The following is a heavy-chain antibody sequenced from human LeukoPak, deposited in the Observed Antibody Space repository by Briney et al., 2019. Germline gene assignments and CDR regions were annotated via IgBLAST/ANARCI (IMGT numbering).Heavy chain of an antibody. CDR1: GFIFSNFD. D-gene: IGHD5-18*01. CDR2: INAGGGST. CDR3: ARVGSGDIYGYGDY. Sequence: GGSLRLSCAASGFIFSNFDMHWVRQAPGKGLEYASSINAGGGSTYYAASVKGRFTISRDDSKNTLYLQMSSLRVADTVVYYCARVGSGDIYGYGDYWGQGTLVTVSS. J-gene: IGHJ4*02. V-gene: IGHV3-64*02.